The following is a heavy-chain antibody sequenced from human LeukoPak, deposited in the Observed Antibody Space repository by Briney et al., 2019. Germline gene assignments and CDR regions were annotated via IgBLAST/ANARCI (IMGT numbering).Heavy chain of an antibody. CDR2: ISAYNGNT. CDR3: ARIGGHGSGRMNYYSYYTDV. Sequence: ASVKVSCKASGYTFTSYGISWVRQAPGQGLEWMGWISAYNGNTNYAQKLQGRVTMTTDASTSTAYMELRSLRSDDTAVYYCARIGGHGSGRMNYYSYYTDVWGKGTTVTISS. V-gene: IGHV1-18*01. D-gene: IGHD3-10*01. CDR1: GYTFTSYG. J-gene: IGHJ6*03.